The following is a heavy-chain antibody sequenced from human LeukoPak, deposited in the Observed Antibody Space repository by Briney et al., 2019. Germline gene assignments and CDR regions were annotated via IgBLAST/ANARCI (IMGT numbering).Heavy chain of an antibody. J-gene: IGHJ4*02. D-gene: IGHD5-18*01. CDR3: AHRDTAMVRVDY. Sequence: NWIRQPAGKGLEWVGRIKSKTDGGTTDYAAPVKGRFTISRDDSKNTLYLQMSSLKTEDTAVYFCAHRDTAMVRVDYWGQGTLVTVSS. V-gene: IGHV3-15*01. CDR2: IKSKTDGGTT.